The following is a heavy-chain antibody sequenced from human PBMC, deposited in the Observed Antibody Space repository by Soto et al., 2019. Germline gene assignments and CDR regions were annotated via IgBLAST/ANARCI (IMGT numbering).Heavy chain of an antibody. V-gene: IGHV3-66*01. Sequence: GGSLRLSCAASGFTVNSNYMSWVRQAPGKGLEWVSIIYTGGGTNYAGSVKGRFTISRDNSKNTLYLQMNSLRAGDTAVYYCAKSGWYGDFDYWGQGTLVTVSS. CDR3: AKSGWYGDFDY. J-gene: IGHJ4*02. D-gene: IGHD6-13*01. CDR1: GFTVNSNY. CDR2: IYTGGGT.